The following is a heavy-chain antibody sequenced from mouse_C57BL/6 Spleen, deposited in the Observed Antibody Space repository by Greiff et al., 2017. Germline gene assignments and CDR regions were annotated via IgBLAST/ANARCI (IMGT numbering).Heavy chain of an antibody. CDR3: AKKGNYSNYYAMDY. D-gene: IGHD2-5*01. Sequence: VQLQESGPGLVQPSQSLSITCTVSGFSLTSYGVHWVRQPPGKGLEWLGVIWSGGSTDYNAAFISRLSISKDNSKSQVFFKMNSLQADDTAIYYCAKKGNYSNYYAMDYWGQGTSVTVSS. J-gene: IGHJ4*01. CDR2: IWSGGST. V-gene: IGHV2-4*01. CDR1: GFSLTSYG.